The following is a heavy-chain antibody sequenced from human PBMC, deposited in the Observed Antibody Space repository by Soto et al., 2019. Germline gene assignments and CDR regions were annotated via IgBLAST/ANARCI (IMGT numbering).Heavy chain of an antibody. CDR3: ARAPLAARPPLDMDV. V-gene: IGHV4-59*01. D-gene: IGHD6-6*01. J-gene: IGHJ6*03. Sequence: QVQLQESGPGLVKPSETLSLTCTVSGGSISSYYWSWIRQPPGKGLEWIGYIYYSGSTNYNPSLKSRVTISVDTSKNQFSLKLSSVTAADTAVYYCARAPLAARPPLDMDVWGKGTTVTVSS. CDR1: GGSISSYY. CDR2: IYYSGST.